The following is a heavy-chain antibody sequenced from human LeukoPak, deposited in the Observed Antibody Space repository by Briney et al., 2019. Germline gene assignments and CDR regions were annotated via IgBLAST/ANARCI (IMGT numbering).Heavy chain of an antibody. CDR1: GGSFSGYY. J-gene: IGHJ3*02. D-gene: IGHD1-26*01. V-gene: IGHV4-34*01. Sequence: SETLSLTCAVYGGSFSGYYWSWIRQPPGKGLEWIGEINQSGSTNYNPSLKSRVTISVDTSKNQFSLKLSSVTAADTAVYYCARAGRWEGRPHAFDIWGQGAMVTVSS. CDR3: ARAGRWEGRPHAFDI. CDR2: INQSGST.